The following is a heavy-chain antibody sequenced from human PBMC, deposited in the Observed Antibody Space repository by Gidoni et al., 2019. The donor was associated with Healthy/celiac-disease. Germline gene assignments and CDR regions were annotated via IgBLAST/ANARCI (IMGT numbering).Heavy chain of an antibody. J-gene: IGHJ3*02. CDR3: ARPARTTVTTLAFDI. CDR1: GYTCTSYY. CDR2: INPSGVST. D-gene: IGHD4-17*01. V-gene: IGHV1-46*01. Sequence: QVQLVQSGAEVKKPGASVKVSCKASGYTCTSYYMHWVRQAPGQGLEWMGIINPSGVSTSYAQKFQGRVTMTRDTSTSTVYMELSSLRSEATAVYYCARPARTTVTTLAFDIWGQGTMVTVSS.